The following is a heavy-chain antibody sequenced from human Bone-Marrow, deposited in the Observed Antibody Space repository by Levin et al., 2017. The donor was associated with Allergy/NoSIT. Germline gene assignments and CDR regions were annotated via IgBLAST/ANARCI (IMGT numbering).Heavy chain of an antibody. Sequence: PGGSLRLSCAASKFILRNFWMSWVRQAPGKGLEWVANINQDGSEQYYVDSVKGRFTISRDNAKKSMFLQMNSLRVEDTAVYYCARHLDYGSALSPLFYDYAMDVWGQGTTVTVSS. D-gene: IGHD3-10*01. V-gene: IGHV3-7*01. CDR3: ARHLDYGSALSPLFYDYAMDV. CDR2: INQDGSEQ. CDR1: KFILRNFW. J-gene: IGHJ6*02.